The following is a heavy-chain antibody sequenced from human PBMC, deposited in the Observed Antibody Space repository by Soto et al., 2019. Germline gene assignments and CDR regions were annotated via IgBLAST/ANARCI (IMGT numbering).Heavy chain of an antibody. D-gene: IGHD5-12*01. CDR2: IWYDGSNK. Sequence: GGSLRLSCAASGFTFSSYGMHWVRQAPGKGLEWVAVIWYDGSNKYYADSVKGRFTISRDNSKNTLYLQMNSLRAEDTAVYYCARDLGGYSGYDQSYMDVWGKGTTVTVSS. V-gene: IGHV3-33*01. J-gene: IGHJ6*03. CDR1: GFTFSSYG. CDR3: ARDLGGYSGYDQSYMDV.